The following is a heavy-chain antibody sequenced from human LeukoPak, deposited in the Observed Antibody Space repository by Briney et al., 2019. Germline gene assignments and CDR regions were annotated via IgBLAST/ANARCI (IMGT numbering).Heavy chain of an antibody. V-gene: IGHV1-69*06. Sequence: SVKVSCKASGGIFSNYAITWVRQAPGQGLEWMGGIIPIFGTANYAQKFQGRVTITADKSTSTAYMELSSLRSEDTAVYYCARWVVAAGHFDYWGQGTLVTVSS. CDR3: ARWVVAAGHFDY. J-gene: IGHJ4*02. CDR1: GGIFSNYA. D-gene: IGHD6-13*01. CDR2: IIPIFGTA.